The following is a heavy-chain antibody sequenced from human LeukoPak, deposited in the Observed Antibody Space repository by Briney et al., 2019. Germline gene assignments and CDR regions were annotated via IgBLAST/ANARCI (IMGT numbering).Heavy chain of an antibody. CDR3: AREGLGTTFSAWFDP. V-gene: IGHV3-30*03. CDR1: GFTFSSYG. CDR2: ISSDGSID. J-gene: IGHJ5*02. D-gene: IGHD1-7*01. Sequence: GRSLRLSCAASGFTFSSYGMHWVRQAPGKGLEWVAVISSDGSIDYYADSVRGRFTVSRDNSKNTLYLQVNSLSVEDTAVYYCAREGLGTTFSAWFDPWGQGTLVIVSS.